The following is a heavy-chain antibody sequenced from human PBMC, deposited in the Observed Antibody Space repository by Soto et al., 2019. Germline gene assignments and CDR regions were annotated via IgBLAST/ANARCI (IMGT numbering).Heavy chain of an antibody. CDR3: ARARVAAAGTRDFDY. CDR1: GGSISSYY. J-gene: IGHJ4*02. D-gene: IGHD6-13*01. CDR2: IYYSGST. V-gene: IGHV4-59*01. Sequence: SETLSLTCTVSGGSISSYYWSWIRQPPGKGLEWIGYIYYSGSTNYNPSLKSRVTISVDTSKNQFSLKLSSVTAADTAVYYCARARVAAAGTRDFDYWGQGTLVTVSS.